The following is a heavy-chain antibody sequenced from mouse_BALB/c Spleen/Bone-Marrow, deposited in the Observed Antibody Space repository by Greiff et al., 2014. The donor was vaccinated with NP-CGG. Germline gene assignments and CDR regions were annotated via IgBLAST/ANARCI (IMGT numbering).Heavy chain of an antibody. CDR1: GFNIKDTY. D-gene: IGHD1-1*01. Sequence: VQLQQPGAELVKPGASVKLSCTASGFNIKDTYMHWVKQRPEQGLEWIGRIDPANGNTKYDPKFQGKATTTADTSSNTAYLQLSGLTSEDTAVYYCATYYYGSSWGFAYWGQGTLVTVSA. CDR3: ATYYYGSSWGFAY. J-gene: IGHJ3*01. V-gene: IGHV14-3*02. CDR2: IDPANGNT.